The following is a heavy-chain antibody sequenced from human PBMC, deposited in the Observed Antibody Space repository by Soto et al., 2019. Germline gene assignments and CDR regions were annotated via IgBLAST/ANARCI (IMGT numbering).Heavy chain of an antibody. CDR2: INGGSTSV. CDR3: ARGGGSLNC. Sequence: DVQLVESGGGLVKPGGSLRLSCEASGFTFSVSAMNWVRQAPGKGLEWVSSINGGSTSVHYADSVKGRFTISRDNANNSLSLQLNNLRVEDTAVYYCARGGGSLNCWGQGTLVSVSS. CDR1: GFTFSVSA. V-gene: IGHV3-21*02. J-gene: IGHJ4*02. D-gene: IGHD2-15*01.